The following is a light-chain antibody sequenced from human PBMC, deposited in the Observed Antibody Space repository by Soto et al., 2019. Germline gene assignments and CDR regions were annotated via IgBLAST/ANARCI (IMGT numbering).Light chain of an antibody. CDR1: QSISSW. V-gene: IGKV1-5*01. CDR3: QQYNSYSPRT. J-gene: IGKJ1*01. Sequence: MQMTHSPSTLSSSVGYRVTITCRASQSISSWLAWYQQKRWKAPNLLIYDAYSFESGVPSIFSGSGSGTAFTLPISSLQPDDFATYYCQQYNSYSPRTFGQGTKVDIK. CDR2: DAY.